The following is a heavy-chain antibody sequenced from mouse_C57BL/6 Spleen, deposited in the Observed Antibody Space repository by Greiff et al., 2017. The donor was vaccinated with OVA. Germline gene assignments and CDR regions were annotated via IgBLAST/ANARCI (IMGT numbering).Heavy chain of an antibody. J-gene: IGHJ2*01. CDR3: ARGGNYDYDGGYYFDY. V-gene: IGHV1-39*01. D-gene: IGHD2-4*01. CDR1: GYSFTDYN. Sequence: EVKLVESGPELVKPGASVKISCKASGYSFTDYNMNWVKQSNGKSLEWIGVINPDYGTTSYNQKFKGKATLTVDQSSSTAYMQLNSLTSEDSAVYYCARGGNYDYDGGYYFDYWGQGTTLTVSS. CDR2: INPDYGTT.